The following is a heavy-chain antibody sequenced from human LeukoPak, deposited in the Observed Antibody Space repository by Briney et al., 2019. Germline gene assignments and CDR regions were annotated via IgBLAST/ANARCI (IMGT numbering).Heavy chain of an antibody. Sequence: PGGSLRLSCAASGSTFSSYSMNWVRQAPGKGLEWVSSISSSSSYIYYADSVKGRFTISIDNSKNTLYLQMNSLRAEDTAVYYCARRAGAYTHPYDYWGQGTLVTVS. D-gene: IGHD3-16*01. CDR3: ARRAGAYTHPYDY. CDR2: ISSSSSYI. V-gene: IGHV3-21*04. CDR1: GSTFSSYS. J-gene: IGHJ4*02.